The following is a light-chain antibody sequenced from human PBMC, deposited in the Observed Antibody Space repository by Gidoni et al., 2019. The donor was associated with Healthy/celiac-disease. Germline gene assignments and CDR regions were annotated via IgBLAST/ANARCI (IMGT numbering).Light chain of an antibody. V-gene: IGKV1-39*01. Sequence: DIQMTQSPSSLSASVGDRVTITCRASQSISSYLNWYQQKPGKAPKLLIYAASSLQSGVPSRFSGSGSVTDFTHTISSLQPEDFATYSCQQSYSTPRFGQGTKVEIK. CDR2: AAS. J-gene: IGKJ1*01. CDR1: QSISSY. CDR3: QQSYSTPR.